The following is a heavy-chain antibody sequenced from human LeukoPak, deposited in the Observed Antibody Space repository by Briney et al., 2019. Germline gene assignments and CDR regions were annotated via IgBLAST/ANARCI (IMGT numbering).Heavy chain of an antibody. D-gene: IGHD4-11*01. CDR1: GYTFTGYY. CDR3: ARTNDYSNYGFDY. V-gene: IGHV1-2*02. CDR2: INPNSGGT. J-gene: IGHJ4*02. Sequence: ASVKVSCKASGYTFTGYYMHWVRQAPGQGLEWMGWINPNSGGTNYAQKFQGRVTMTRDTSISTAHMELSRPRSDDTAVYYCARTNDYSNYGFDYWGQGTLVTVSS.